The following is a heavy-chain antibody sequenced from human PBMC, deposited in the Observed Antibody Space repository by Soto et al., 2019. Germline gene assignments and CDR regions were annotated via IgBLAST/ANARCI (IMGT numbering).Heavy chain of an antibody. D-gene: IGHD2-2*01. CDR3: VKSLGFCSSSSCSSDYYYYYGMDV. CDR1: GFTFSSYG. V-gene: IGHV3-30*18. Sequence: PGGSLRLSCAASGFTFSSYGMHWVRQAPGKGLEWVTLISYDGGNKYYADSVKGRFSISRDNSRNTLYLQMNSLRPEDAAVYYCVKSLGFCSSSSCSSDYYYYYGMDVWGQGTTVTVSS. CDR2: ISYDGGNK. J-gene: IGHJ6*02.